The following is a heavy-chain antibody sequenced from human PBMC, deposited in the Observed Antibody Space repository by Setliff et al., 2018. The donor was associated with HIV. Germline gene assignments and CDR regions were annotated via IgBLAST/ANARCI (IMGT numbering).Heavy chain of an antibody. D-gene: IGHD5-18*01. CDR2: IIPIFGTA. CDR3: ARAERGYSYGKGYYFGY. CDR1: GGTFSSYA. V-gene: IGHV1-69*05. Sequence: GASVKVSCKASGGTFSSYAISWVRQAPGQGLEWMGGIIPIFGTANYAQKFQGRVTITTDESTSTAYMELSSLRSEDTAVYYCARAERGYSYGKGYYFGYWGQGTLVTVSS. J-gene: IGHJ4*02.